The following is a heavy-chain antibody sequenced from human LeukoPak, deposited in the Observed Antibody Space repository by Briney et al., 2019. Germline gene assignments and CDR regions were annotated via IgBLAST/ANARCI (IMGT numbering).Heavy chain of an antibody. CDR3: ARRVVGATTRWYFDL. J-gene: IGHJ2*01. CDR2: ISSSSSYI. D-gene: IGHD1-26*01. CDR1: GFTFSSYS. V-gene: IGHV3-21*01. Sequence: GGSLRLSCAASGFTFSSYSMNWVRQAPGKGLEWVSSISSSSSYIYYADSVKGRFTISRDNAKNSLYLQMNSLRAEDTAVYYCARRVVGATTRWYFDLWGRGTLVTVSS.